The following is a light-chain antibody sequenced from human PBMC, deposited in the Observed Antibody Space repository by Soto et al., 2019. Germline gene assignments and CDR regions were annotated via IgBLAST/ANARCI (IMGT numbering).Light chain of an antibody. CDR2: QDS. CDR1: KLGDKY. J-gene: IGLJ1*01. Sequence: SYELTQPPSVSVSPGQTASITCSGDKLGDKYACWYQQKPGQSPVLVIYQDSKRPSGIPERFSGSNSGNTATLTISGTQAMDEADYYCQAWDSSTPYVFGTGTKRTVL. V-gene: IGLV3-1*01. CDR3: QAWDSSTPYV.